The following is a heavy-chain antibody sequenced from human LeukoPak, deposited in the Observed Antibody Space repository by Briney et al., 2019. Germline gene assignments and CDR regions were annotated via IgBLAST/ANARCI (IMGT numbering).Heavy chain of an antibody. CDR2: ISYDRSNK. Sequence: GGSLRLSCAASGFTFSNYAMHWVRQAPGKGLEWVAVISYDRSNKYYIDSVKGRATISRDNSKNTLYLQMNSLRAEDTAVFYCARETIVSSSLDYWGQGTLVTISS. V-gene: IGHV3-30-3*01. J-gene: IGHJ4*02. CDR3: ARETIVSSSLDY. CDR1: GFTFSNYA. D-gene: IGHD3-16*02.